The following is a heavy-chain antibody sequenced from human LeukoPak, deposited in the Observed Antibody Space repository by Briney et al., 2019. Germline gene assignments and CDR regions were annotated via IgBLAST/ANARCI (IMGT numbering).Heavy chain of an antibody. CDR1: TFTFSCYW. J-gene: IGHJ4*02. V-gene: IGHV3-7*01. Sequence: PGGSLTLSSAASTFTFSCYWMSWVRQAPGQGLEWVANIRQAGREKYYEDSVKGRFTISTANAENYLYLQMNSLRAEDTAVYYCARARGFFDYWGQGTLVTVTS. CDR3: ARARGFFDY. D-gene: IGHD3-10*01. CDR2: IRQAGREK.